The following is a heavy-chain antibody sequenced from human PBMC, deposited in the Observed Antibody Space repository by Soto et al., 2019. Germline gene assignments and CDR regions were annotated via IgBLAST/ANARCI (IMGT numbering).Heavy chain of an antibody. Sequence: EVQLVESGGGLVKPGGSLRLSCAASGFTFSSYSMNWVRQAPGKGLEWVSSISSSSSYIYYADSVKGRFTISRDNAKNSLYLQMNSLRAEDTAVYYCARLGLTGTTVMDVWGQGTTVTVSS. CDR3: ARLGLTGTTVMDV. J-gene: IGHJ6*02. D-gene: IGHD1-7*01. CDR2: ISSSSSYI. CDR1: GFTFSSYS. V-gene: IGHV3-21*01.